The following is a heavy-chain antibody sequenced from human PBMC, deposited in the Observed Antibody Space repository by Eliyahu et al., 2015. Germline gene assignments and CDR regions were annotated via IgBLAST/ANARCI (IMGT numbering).Heavy chain of an antibody. CDR1: XGSFSGYY. CDR2: INHSGST. D-gene: IGHD3-22*01. Sequence: QVQLQQWGAGLLKPSETXSLTCAVYXGSFSGYYWSWIRQPPGKGLEWIGEINHSGSTNYNPSLKSRVTISVDTSKNQFSLKLSSVTAADTAVYYCATYYYDSSGYYLFDYWGQGTLVTVSS. V-gene: IGHV4-34*01. CDR3: ATYYYDSSGYYLFDY. J-gene: IGHJ4*02.